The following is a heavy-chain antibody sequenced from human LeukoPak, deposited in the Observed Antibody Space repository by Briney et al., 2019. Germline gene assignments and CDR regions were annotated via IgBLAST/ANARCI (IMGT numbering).Heavy chain of an antibody. CDR3: ARGLCGSGYCSWFDP. D-gene: IGHD3-22*01. CDR2: IYYSGST. Sequence: PSETLSLICTVSGGSISSYYWSWIRQPPGKGLEWSVYIYYSGSTNYNPSLKSRVTISVDMSKNQISLKLSSVTAADTAMYYCARGLCGSGYCSWFDPWGQGTLVTVSS. J-gene: IGHJ5*02. V-gene: IGHV4-59*01. CDR1: GGSISSYY.